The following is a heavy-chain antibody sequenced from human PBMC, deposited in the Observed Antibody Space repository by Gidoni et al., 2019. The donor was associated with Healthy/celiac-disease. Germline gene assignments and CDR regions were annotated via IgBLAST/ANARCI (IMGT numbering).Heavy chain of an antibody. CDR3: AKVRLWFGELSDAFDI. J-gene: IGHJ3*02. CDR2: ISGSGGST. Sequence: EVQLLESGGGLVQPGGSLRLSCAASGFTFSSYAMSWVRQAPGKGLEWVSAISGSGGSTYYADSVKGRFTISRDNSKNTLYLQMNSLRAEDTAVYYCAKVRLWFGELSDAFDIWGQGTMVTVSS. CDR1: GFTFSSYA. D-gene: IGHD3-10*01. V-gene: IGHV3-23*01.